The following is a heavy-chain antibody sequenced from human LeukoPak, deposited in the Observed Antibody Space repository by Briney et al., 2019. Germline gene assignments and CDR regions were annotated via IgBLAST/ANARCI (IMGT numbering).Heavy chain of an antibody. V-gene: IGHV1-2*02. CDR3: ARDTSPYYDILTGYYFGAPFDY. CDR2: INPNRGGT. D-gene: IGHD3-9*01. CDR1: GYTFTGYY. J-gene: IGHJ4*02. Sequence: ASVKVSCKASGYTFTGYYMHWVRQAPGQGVEWMGWINPNRGGTNYAQKFQGRVTMTTDTSTSTAYMELRSLRSDDTAVYYCARDTSPYYDILTGYYFGAPFDYWGQGTLVTVSS.